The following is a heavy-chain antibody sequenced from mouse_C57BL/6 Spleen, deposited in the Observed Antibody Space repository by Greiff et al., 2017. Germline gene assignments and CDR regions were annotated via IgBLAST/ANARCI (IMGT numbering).Heavy chain of an antibody. D-gene: IGHD1-3*01. J-gene: IGHJ1*03. CDR1: GFTFSSYA. Sequence: EVMLVEPGEGLVKPGGSLKLSCAASGFTFSSYAMSWVRQTPEKRLEWVAYISSGGDYIYYADTVKGRFTISRDNARNTLYLQMSSLTAEDTAMYYCTRGGVNSWDFDVWGTGTTVTVSS. CDR3: TRGGVNSWDFDV. CDR2: ISSGGDYI. V-gene: IGHV5-9-1*02.